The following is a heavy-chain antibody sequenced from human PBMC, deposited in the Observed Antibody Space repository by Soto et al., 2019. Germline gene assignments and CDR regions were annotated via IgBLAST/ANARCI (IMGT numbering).Heavy chain of an antibody. Sequence: GGSLRLSCAASGFTFSSYGMHWVRQSPGKGLEWVAVISYYGRNKYYADSVKGRFTISRDNSKNTLYLQMSSPRPEDTAVYYCVKDGSSGWPYYYGMDVWGQGTTVTVSS. CDR2: ISYYGRNK. CDR1: GFTFSSYG. CDR3: VKDGSSGWPYYYGMDV. J-gene: IGHJ6*02. V-gene: IGHV3-30*18. D-gene: IGHD6-19*01.